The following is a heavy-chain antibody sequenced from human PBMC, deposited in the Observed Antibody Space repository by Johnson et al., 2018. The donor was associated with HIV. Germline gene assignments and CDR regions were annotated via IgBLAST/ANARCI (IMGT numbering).Heavy chain of an antibody. CDR1: GFTLTNYG. V-gene: IGHV3-48*04. CDR3: ARDKGGGSDAFDI. J-gene: IGHJ3*02. D-gene: IGHD2-15*01. CDR2: ISSSGSTI. Sequence: VQLVESGGGVVQPGRSLRLSCAVSGFTLTNYGIHWVRQAPDKGLEWVSYISSSGSTIYYADSVKGRFTISRDNAKNSLYLQMNSLRAEDTAVYYCARDKGGGSDAFDIWGQGTMVTVSS.